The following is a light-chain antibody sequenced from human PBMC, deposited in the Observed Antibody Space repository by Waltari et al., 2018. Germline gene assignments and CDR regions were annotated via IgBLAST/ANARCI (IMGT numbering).Light chain of an antibody. CDR2: EAS. Sequence: QSALTQPASVSGSPGQSITISCTGTSSAFGSSNISPWFQQHPGKAPNLMIYEASKRPSGVSNRFSGSKSGNTASLTISGLQAEDEADYYCCSYAGSSTYAVFGGGTQLTVL. CDR1: SSAFGSSNI. CDR3: CSYAGSSTYAV. V-gene: IGLV2-23*01. J-gene: IGLJ7*01.